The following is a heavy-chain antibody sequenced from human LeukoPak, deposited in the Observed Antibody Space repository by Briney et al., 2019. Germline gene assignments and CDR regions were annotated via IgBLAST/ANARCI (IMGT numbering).Heavy chain of an antibody. Sequence: GGSLRLSCAASGFTFSSYWMNWARQAPGKGLEWVSSISTGSSYIYYADSVKGRFTIPRENAKNSLYLQMNSLRAEDTAVYYCARDSTPYDSSGYCYDYWGQGTLVTVSS. D-gene: IGHD3-22*01. V-gene: IGHV3-21*01. CDR1: GFTFSSYW. CDR3: ARDSTPYDSSGYCYDY. CDR2: ISTGSSYI. J-gene: IGHJ4*02.